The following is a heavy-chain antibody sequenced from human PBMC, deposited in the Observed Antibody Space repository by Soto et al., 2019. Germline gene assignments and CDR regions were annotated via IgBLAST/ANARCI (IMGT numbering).Heavy chain of an antibody. V-gene: IGHV1-46*01. CDR1: GYTFTSYY. J-gene: IGHJ6*02. CDR3: ARARGEWLFAPRIYCGMDV. D-gene: IGHD3-3*01. CDR2: INPSGGST. Sequence: ASVKVSCKASGYTFTSYYMHWVRQAPGQGLEWMGIINPSGGSTSYAQKFQGRVTMTRDTSTSTVYMELSSLRSEGTAVYYCARARGEWLFAPRIYCGMDVWGQGTTVTVSS.